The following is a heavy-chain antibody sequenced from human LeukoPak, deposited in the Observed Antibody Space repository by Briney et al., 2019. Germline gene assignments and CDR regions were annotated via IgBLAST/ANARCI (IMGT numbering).Heavy chain of an antibody. CDR2: ISAYNGNT. CDR1: GYTFTSYG. D-gene: IGHD2-2*01. CDR3: ARVGGGVPAAEPYPDDAFDI. V-gene: IGHV1-18*01. Sequence: ASVKVSCKASGYTFTSYGISWVRQAPGQGLEWMGWISAYNGNTNYAQKLQGRVTMTTDTSTSTAYMELRSLRSDDTAVYYCARVGGGVPAAEPYPDDAFDIWGQGTMVTVSS. J-gene: IGHJ3*02.